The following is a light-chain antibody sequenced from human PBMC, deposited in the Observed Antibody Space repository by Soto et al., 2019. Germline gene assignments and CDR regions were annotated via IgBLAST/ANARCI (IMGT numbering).Light chain of an antibody. CDR2: GAA. CDR3: QQYNNCPPWT. V-gene: IGKV3-15*01. CDR1: QSVTTN. Sequence: VMTQSPATLSLSPGERATLSCRASQSVTTNMAWYQKKPGQAPRLLIYGAATRATGSPARFSGGGSGTDLTLTISNLQYEDFAVYYCQQYNNCPPWTFGQGTNVDIK. J-gene: IGKJ1*01.